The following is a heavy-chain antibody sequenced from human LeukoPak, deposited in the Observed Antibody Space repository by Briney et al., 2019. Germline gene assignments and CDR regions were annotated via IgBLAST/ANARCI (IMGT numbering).Heavy chain of an antibody. D-gene: IGHD6-19*01. CDR2: ISAYNANT. CDR3: AGGYSSGWV. J-gene: IGHJ6*02. Sequence: ASLKVSCNASGYTFCSDGIIWVRQAPGQGLEWMGWISAYNANTIYAQKLQGRVTMTTDTSTSTAYMELRSLRSDDTAVYYCAGGYSSGWVWGQGTTVTVSS. V-gene: IGHV1-18*01. CDR1: GYTFCSDG.